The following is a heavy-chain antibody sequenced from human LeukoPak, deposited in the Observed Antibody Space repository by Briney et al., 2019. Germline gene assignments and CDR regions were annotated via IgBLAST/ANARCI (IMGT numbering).Heavy chain of an antibody. CDR2: INHSGST. V-gene: IGHV4-34*01. CDR1: GGSFSGYY. Sequence: SETLSLTCAVYGGSFSGYYWSWIRQPPGKGLEWIGEINHSGSTNYNPSLKSRVTISVDTSKNQFSLKLSSVTAADTAVYYCAGDGITMVRNRRNVRDLYDYWGQGTLVTVSS. D-gene: IGHD3-10*01. CDR3: AGDGITMVRNRRNVRDLYDY. J-gene: IGHJ4*02.